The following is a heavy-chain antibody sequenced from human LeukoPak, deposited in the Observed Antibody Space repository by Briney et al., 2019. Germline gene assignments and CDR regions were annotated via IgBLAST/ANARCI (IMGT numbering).Heavy chain of an antibody. CDR1: GYIFTRYY. V-gene: IGHV1-46*01. J-gene: IGHJ6*04. CDR3: ARYQGATGTIYGMDV. CDR2: INSSGGST. Sequence: AAVNVSCKASGYIFTRYYIHWVRQAPGQGLEWMGIINSSGGSTSYAQRLQSRVTMTRDTSTSKVYMELSSMRSEDTAVYYCARYQGATGTIYGMDVWGKGTTVTVSS. D-gene: IGHD1-1*01.